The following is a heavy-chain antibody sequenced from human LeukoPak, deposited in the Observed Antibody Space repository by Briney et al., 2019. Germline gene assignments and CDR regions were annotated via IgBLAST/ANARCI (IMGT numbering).Heavy chain of an antibody. V-gene: IGHV3-20*04. CDR3: ARDLGAAVAGDFDY. CDR2: INWNGGST. D-gene: IGHD6-19*01. Sequence: GGSLRLSCAASGFTFDDYGMSWVRQAPGKGLEWVSGINWNGGSTGYAYSVKGRFTISRDNAKNSLYLHMNSLRAEDTALYYCARDLGAAVAGDFDYWGQGTLVTVSS. CDR1: GFTFDDYG. J-gene: IGHJ4*02.